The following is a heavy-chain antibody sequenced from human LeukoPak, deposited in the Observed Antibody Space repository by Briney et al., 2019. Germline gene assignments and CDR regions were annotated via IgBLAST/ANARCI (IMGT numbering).Heavy chain of an antibody. J-gene: IGHJ3*02. Sequence: ASVKVSCKASGYTFTSYYMHWVRQAPGQGLEWMGLINPSGGSTSYAQKFQGRVTMTRDTSTSTVYMELSSLRSEDTAVYYCARALARSGYFSPDAFDIWGQGTMVTVSS. CDR3: ARALARSGYFSPDAFDI. CDR1: GYTFTSYY. D-gene: IGHD3-22*01. CDR2: INPSGGST. V-gene: IGHV1-46*01.